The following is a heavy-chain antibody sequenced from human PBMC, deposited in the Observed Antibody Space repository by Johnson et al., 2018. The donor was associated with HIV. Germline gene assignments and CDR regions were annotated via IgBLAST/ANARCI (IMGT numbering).Heavy chain of an antibody. V-gene: IGHV3-13*01. CDR1: GFTFSSYD. Sequence: VQLVESGGGLVQPGGSLRLSCAASGFTFSSYDMHWVRQATGKGLEWVSAIGTAGDTYYPGSVKGRFTISRENAKSTLYLQMNSLRAEDTAVYYCARESLDAFDIWGQGTMVTVSS. CDR3: ARESLDAFDI. CDR2: IGTAGDT. J-gene: IGHJ3*02.